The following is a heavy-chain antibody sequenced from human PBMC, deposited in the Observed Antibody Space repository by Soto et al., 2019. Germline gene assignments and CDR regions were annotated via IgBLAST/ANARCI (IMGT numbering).Heavy chain of an antibody. Sequence: ASVKVSCKASGYTVTSDGIAWVRLAPGQGPEWMGWISAQNSKTTYARKFQGRATLTTDTSANTAYLELRSLRTADTAIYYCASRGYFHSSAYLGYWRQGTRVTVSS. CDR2: ISAQNSKT. CDR1: GYTVTSDG. D-gene: IGHD3-22*01. V-gene: IGHV1-18*04. CDR3: ASRGYFHSSAYLGY. J-gene: IGHJ4*02.